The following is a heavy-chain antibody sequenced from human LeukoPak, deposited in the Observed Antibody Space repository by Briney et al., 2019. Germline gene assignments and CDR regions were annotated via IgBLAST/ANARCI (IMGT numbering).Heavy chain of an antibody. CDR1: GFTFSSYS. V-gene: IGHV3-21*01. J-gene: IGHJ4*02. CDR3: ARWDNEYCSSTSCYRGGYYFDY. Sequence: GGSLRLFCAASGFTFSSYSMNWVRQAPGKGLEWVSSISSSSSYIYYADSVKGRFTISRDNAKNSLYLQMNSLRAEDTAVYYCARWDNEYCSSTSCYRGGYYFDYWGQGTLVTVSS. D-gene: IGHD2-2*02. CDR2: ISSSSSYI.